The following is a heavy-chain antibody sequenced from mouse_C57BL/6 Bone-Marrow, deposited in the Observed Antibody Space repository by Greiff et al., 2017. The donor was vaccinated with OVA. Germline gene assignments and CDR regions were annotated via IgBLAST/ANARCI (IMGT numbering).Heavy chain of an antibody. J-gene: IGHJ4*01. CDR1: GYSITSDY. Sequence: EVQLQESGPGLAKPSQTLSLTCSVTGYSITSDYWNWIRKFPGNKLEYMGYISYSGSTYYNPSLKSRISITRDTSKNQYYLQLNSVTTEDTATYYCARDKGGDRGHYYAMDYWGQGTSVTVSS. V-gene: IGHV3-8*01. CDR2: ISYSGST. CDR3: ARDKGGDRGHYYAMDY. D-gene: IGHD3-3*01.